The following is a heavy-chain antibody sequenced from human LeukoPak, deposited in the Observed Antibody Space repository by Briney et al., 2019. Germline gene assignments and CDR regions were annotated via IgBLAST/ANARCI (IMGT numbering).Heavy chain of an antibody. CDR2: IKEDGTEK. CDR3: ARTYGSGSSYRHFDS. J-gene: IGHJ4*02. CDR1: GFTFSTSW. V-gene: IGHV3-7*01. D-gene: IGHD3-10*01. Sequence: GGSQRLSCAASGFTFSTSWMTWVRQTPGKGLEWVANIKEDGTEKNYVDSVKGRFTISRNNTNNSLYLQMNGLRAEDTALYYCARTYGSGSSYRHFDSWGQGTQVTVSS.